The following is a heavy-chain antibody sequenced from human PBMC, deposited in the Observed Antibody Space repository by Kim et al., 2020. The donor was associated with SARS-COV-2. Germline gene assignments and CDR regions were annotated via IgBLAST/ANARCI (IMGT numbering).Heavy chain of an antibody. CDR1: GGSFSGYY. D-gene: IGHD1-26*01. CDR3: AGRYRADAVGATDY. CDR2: INHSGST. Sequence: SETLSLTCAVYGGSFSGYYWSWIRQPPGKGLEWIGEINHSGSTNYNPSLKSRVTISVDTSKNQFSLKLSSVTAADTAVYYCAGRYRADAVGATDYWGQGTLVTVSS. J-gene: IGHJ4*02. V-gene: IGHV4-34*01.